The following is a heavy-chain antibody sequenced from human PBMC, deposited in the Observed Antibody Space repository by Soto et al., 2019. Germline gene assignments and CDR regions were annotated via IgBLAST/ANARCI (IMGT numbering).Heavy chain of an antibody. Sequence: GGSLRLSCAASGFTVSSNYMSWVRQAPGKGLEWVSVIYSGGSTYYADSVKGRFTISRDNSKNTLYLQMNSLRAEDTAVYYCARDLSIAAAGTRYYYGMDVWRQGTTVTVSS. CDR3: ARDLSIAAAGTRYYYGMDV. V-gene: IGHV3-53*01. CDR2: IYSGGST. J-gene: IGHJ6*02. D-gene: IGHD6-13*01. CDR1: GFTVSSNY.